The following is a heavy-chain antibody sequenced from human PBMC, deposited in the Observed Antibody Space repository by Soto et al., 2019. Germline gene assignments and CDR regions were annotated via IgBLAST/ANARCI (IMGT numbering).Heavy chain of an antibody. Sequence: GESLKISCKGSGFSFTTYWIAWVRQMPGKGLEWMGIIYPGDSKTTYSPSFQGQVTISADKSISTAYLQWSSLKASDTAMYYCARHYSSSWYGEVDYWGQGTLVTVSS. CDR1: GFSFTTYW. D-gene: IGHD6-13*01. V-gene: IGHV5-51*01. CDR3: ARHYSSSWYGEVDY. CDR2: IYPGDSKT. J-gene: IGHJ4*02.